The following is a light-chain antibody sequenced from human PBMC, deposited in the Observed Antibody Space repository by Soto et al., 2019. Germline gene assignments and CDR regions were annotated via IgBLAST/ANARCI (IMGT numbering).Light chain of an antibody. V-gene: IGKV4-1*01. CDR3: QQYYTTPIP. Sequence: DIVIARSPDSLAVSLGESATIXXHSRHSFLYSSNNKNYLAWYQQKPGQPPKLVIYWASTRESGVPDRFSGSGSGTDFTLTVSSLQAEDVAVYYCQQYYTTPIPFGQGTRLEI. J-gene: IGKJ5*01. CDR2: WAS. CDR1: HSFLYSSNNKNY.